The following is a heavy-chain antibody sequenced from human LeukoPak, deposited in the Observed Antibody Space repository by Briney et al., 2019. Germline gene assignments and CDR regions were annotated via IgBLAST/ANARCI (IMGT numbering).Heavy chain of an antibody. CDR2: ISGSGGIT. CDR3: ATVGRNNWFDL. J-gene: IGHJ5*02. CDR1: GFTFSSYA. Sequence: GGSLRLSCAASGFTFSSYAVSWVRQAPGKGLEWVSAISGSGGITYYADSVKGRFTISRDNSENTLYLQMNSLRAEDTALYYCATVGRNNWFDLWGQGTPVTVSS. V-gene: IGHV3-23*01.